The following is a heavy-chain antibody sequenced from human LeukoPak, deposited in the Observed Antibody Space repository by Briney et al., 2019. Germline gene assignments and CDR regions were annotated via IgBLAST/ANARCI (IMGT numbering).Heavy chain of an antibody. J-gene: IGHJ5*02. D-gene: IGHD6-13*01. CDR2: ISSSSSTI. CDR1: GFTFSSYS. V-gene: IGHV3-48*01. Sequence: GGSLRLSCAASGFTFSSYSMNWVRQAPGKGLEWVSYISSSSSTIYYADSVKGRFTISRDNSKNTLYLQMNSLRAEDTAVYYCARDLYGSSWSWGQGTLVTVSS. CDR3: ARDLYGSSWS.